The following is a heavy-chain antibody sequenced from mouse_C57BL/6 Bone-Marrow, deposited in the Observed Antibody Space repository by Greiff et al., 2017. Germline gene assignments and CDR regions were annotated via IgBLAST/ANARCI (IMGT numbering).Heavy chain of an antibody. CDR1: GYTFTSYW. Sequence: VQLQQPGAELVMPGASVKLSCKASGYTFTSYWMHWVKQRPGQGLEWIGEIDPSDSYTNYNQKFKGKSTLTVDKSSSTAYMHLSSLTSEDSAVYYCAILYDGYYWYFDVWGTGTTVTVSS. V-gene: IGHV1-69*01. J-gene: IGHJ1*03. CDR3: AILYDGYYWYFDV. D-gene: IGHD2-3*01. CDR2: IDPSDSYT.